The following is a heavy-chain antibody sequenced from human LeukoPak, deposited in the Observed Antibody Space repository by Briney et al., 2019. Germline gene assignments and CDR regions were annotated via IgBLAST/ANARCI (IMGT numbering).Heavy chain of an antibody. CDR1: VFTFNTYS. CDR3: ARGTAAAGRGGFDL. Sequence: GGSLRLSWVPAVFTFNTYSMNWVRQAPERGRGWVASISSGGTYTYHADSVKGRFTMSRDNAQRSVSLHMNSLRDEDSAVYYCARGTAAAGRGGFDLWGQGTMVAVSS. J-gene: IGHJ3*01. D-gene: IGHD6-13*01. V-gene: IGHV3-21*04. CDR2: ISSGGTYT.